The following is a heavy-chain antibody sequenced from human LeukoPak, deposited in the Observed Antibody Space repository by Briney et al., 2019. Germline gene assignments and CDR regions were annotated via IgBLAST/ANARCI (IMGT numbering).Heavy chain of an antibody. CDR2: INYDGITT. V-gene: IGHV3-74*01. CDR3: ARGDYERSYYYYYMDV. J-gene: IGHJ6*03. Sequence: GGSLRLSCTASGFIFSSYWMHWVRRGPGKGLVWVARINYDGITTTYADSVKGRFTISRDNAKNTLYLQMNSLRDEDTAVYYCARGDYERSYYYYYMDVWGKGTTVTVSS. D-gene: IGHD3-16*01. CDR1: GFIFSSYW.